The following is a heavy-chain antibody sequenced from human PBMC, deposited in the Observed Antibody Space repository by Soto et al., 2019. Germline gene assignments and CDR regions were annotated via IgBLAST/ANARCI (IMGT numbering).Heavy chain of an antibody. CDR1: GFTFSYD. CDR2: ISYDSSNK. V-gene: IGHV3-30*18. D-gene: IGHD2-15*01. J-gene: IGHJ4*03. CDR3: ANLVIGYCSGNTCDDY. Sequence: VQLLESGGGLIQPGGSLRLSCAASGFTFSYDIHWLRQAPGKGLEWVAYISYDSSNKFYGDSVKGRFTISRDNSKNTQFLQMNSLRAEDTAVYYCANLVIGYCSGNTCDDYWGQGTTVTVSS.